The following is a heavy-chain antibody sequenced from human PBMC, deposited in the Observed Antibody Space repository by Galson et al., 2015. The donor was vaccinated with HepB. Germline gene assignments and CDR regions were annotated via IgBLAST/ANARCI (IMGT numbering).Heavy chain of an antibody. V-gene: IGHV3-9*01. Sequence: SLRLSCAASGFTFDDYAMHWVRQAPGKGLEWVSGISWNSGSIGYADSVKGRFTISRDNAKNSLYLQMNSLRAEDTAVYYCARVYSSSWDNWFDPWGQGTLVTVSS. CDR2: ISWNSGSI. D-gene: IGHD6-13*01. CDR3: ARVYSSSWDNWFDP. CDR1: GFTFDDYA. J-gene: IGHJ5*02.